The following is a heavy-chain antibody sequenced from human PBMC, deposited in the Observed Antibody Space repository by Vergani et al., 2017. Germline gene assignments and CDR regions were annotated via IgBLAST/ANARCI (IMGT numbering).Heavy chain of an antibody. J-gene: IGHJ4*02. Sequence: EVQLVESGGGLVKPGGSLRLSCAASGFTFSSYSMNWVRQAPGKGLEWVGFIRSKAYGGTTEYAASVKGRFTISRDDSKSIAYLQMNSLKTEDTAVYYCTRDKKTTVTTWEGVAYFDYWGQGTLVTVSS. CDR1: GFTFSSYS. CDR3: TRDKKTTVTTWEGVAYFDY. CDR2: IRSKAYGGTT. D-gene: IGHD4-11*01. V-gene: IGHV3-49*04.